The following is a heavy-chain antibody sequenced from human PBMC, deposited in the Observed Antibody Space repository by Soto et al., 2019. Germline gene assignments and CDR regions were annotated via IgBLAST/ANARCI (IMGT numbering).Heavy chain of an antibody. Sequence: QVQLVQSGVEVKKPGASVTVSCKASGYNFLSYGVSWARQAPGQGLEWMGWISVYNSNANYAQQFYGRVTMTSDTSTNTAYLELRGLRSDDTAVYYCARGNRSGYYITLPDYWGQGTLVVVSS. V-gene: IGHV1-18*04. CDR1: GYNFLSYG. D-gene: IGHD3-3*01. CDR3: ARGNRSGYYITLPDY. J-gene: IGHJ4*02. CDR2: ISVYNSNA.